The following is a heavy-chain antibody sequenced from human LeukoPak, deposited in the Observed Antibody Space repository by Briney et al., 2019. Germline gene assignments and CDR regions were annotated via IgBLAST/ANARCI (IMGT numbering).Heavy chain of an antibody. CDR2: INPNSGGT. V-gene: IGHV1-2*07. CDR3: ARDDYYDSSAYRENPFDV. J-gene: IGHJ3*01. D-gene: IGHD3-22*01. Sequence: GASVKVSCKASGYIFTGYYMHWVRQAPGQGLEWMGWINPNSGGTNYAHKFQGRVTMTRDTSISTAYMELSRLRSDDTAVYYCARDDYYDSSAYRENPFDVWGQGTMVTVSS. CDR1: GYIFTGYY.